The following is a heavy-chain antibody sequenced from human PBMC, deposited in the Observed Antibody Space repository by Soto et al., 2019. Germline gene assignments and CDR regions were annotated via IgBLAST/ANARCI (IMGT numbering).Heavy chain of an antibody. J-gene: IGHJ6*03. CDR2: IYYSGST. V-gene: IGHV4-59*01. Sequence: SETLSLTCTVSGGSISSYYWSWIRQPPGKGLEWIGYIYYSGSTNYNPSLKSRVTISVDTSKNQFSLKLSSVTAADTAVYYCARAVFGVAPLYYYMDVWGKGTTVT. CDR1: GGSISSYY. D-gene: IGHD3-3*01. CDR3: ARAVFGVAPLYYYMDV.